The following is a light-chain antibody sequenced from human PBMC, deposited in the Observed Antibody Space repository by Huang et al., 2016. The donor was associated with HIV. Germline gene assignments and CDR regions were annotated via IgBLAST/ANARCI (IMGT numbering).Light chain of an antibody. V-gene: IGKV3-15*01. J-gene: IGKJ3*01. CDR2: GAS. CDR3: QQYNNWPFT. CDR1: QSVSSD. Sequence: EIVMTQSPATLSVSPGERATLSCRASQSVSSDLAWYQQKPGQAPRLLIYGASTRATGLPDRFSDSGSGTEFTLTISSLQSEDFAVYYCQQYNNWPFTFGPGTKVDVK.